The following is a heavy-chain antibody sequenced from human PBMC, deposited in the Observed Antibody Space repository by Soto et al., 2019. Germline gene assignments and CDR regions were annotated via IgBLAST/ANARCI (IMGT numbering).Heavy chain of an antibody. Sequence: SATXSLTCTFSVYFIIYYSLSWIRHSAGKGLEWIGRVYSTGTIFYNPSLKSRATMSVDTSKNQFSLKLTSVNAADTAVYYCERDDLGSKKRELETWGQGTLV. CDR2: VYSTGTI. V-gene: IGHV4-4*07. CDR3: ERDDLGSKKRELET. CDR1: VYFIIYYS. D-gene: IGHD2-15*01. J-gene: IGHJ4*02.